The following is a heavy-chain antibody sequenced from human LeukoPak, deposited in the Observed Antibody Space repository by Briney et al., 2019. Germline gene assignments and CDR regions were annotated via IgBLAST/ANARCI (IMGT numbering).Heavy chain of an antibody. Sequence: GGSLRLSCAASGFTFNNAYMCWVRQAPGKGLEWVGRIKSKVDGGTTDYGAPVKGRFTISRDDSRNTLYLQMNSLRAEDTAVYYCARDLGSSGEDYWGQGTLVTVSS. J-gene: IGHJ4*02. V-gene: IGHV3-15*01. CDR3: ARDLGSSGEDY. CDR1: GFTFNNAY. D-gene: IGHD6-19*01. CDR2: IKSKVDGGTT.